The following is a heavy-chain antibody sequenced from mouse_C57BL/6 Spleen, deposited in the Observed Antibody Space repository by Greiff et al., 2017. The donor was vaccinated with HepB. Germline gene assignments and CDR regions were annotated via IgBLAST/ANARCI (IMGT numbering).Heavy chain of an antibody. J-gene: IGHJ2*01. D-gene: IGHD1-1*01. CDR3: ARGTTVPYYFDY. Sequence: VQLQQPGAELVRPGSSVKLSCKASGYTFTSYWMDWVKQRPGQGLEWIGNIYPSDSETHYNQKFKDKATLTVDKSSSTAYMQLSSLTSEDSAVYYCARGTTVPYYFDYWGQGTTLTVSS. CDR1: GYTFTSYW. V-gene: IGHV1-61*01. CDR2: IYPSDSET.